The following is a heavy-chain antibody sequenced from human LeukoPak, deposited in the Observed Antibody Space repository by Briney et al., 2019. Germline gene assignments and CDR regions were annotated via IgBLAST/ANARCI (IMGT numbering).Heavy chain of an antibody. J-gene: IGHJ4*02. CDR2: ISSSSSTI. Sequence: PGGSLRLSCAASGFTFSSYSMNWVRQAPGKGLEWVSYISSSSSTIYYADSVKGRFTISRDNAKNSLYLQMNSLRAEDTAVYYCARDRGPSHYWGQETLVTVSS. CDR3: ARDRGPSHY. V-gene: IGHV3-48*04. CDR1: GFTFSSYS.